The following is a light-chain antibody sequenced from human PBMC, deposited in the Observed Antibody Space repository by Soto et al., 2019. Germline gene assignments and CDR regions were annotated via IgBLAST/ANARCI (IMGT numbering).Light chain of an antibody. CDR3: QQYGSSPWT. V-gene: IGKV3-20*01. CDR1: QSVSSSY. J-gene: IGKJ1*01. Sequence: EIVLTQSPGTLSLSPGERATLSCRASQSVSSSYLAWYQQKPGQAPRLLIYGACSRATGIPDRFRGSGSGTDFTLTISRLEPEDFAVYYCQQYGSSPWTFGQGTKVEIK. CDR2: GAC.